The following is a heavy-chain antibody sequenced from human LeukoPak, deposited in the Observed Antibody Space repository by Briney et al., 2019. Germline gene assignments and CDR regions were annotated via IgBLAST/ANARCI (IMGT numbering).Heavy chain of an antibody. V-gene: IGHV4-34*01. CDR2: INHSGST. CDR1: GGSFSGYY. CDR3: ARVKQQLLGITLTRRYWFDP. Sequence: SETLSLTCAVYGGSFSGYYWSWIRQPPGKGLEWIGEINHSGSTNYNPSLKSRVTISVDTSKNQFSLKLSSVTAADTAVYYCARVKQQLLGITLTRRYWFDPWGQGTLVTVSS. J-gene: IGHJ5*02. D-gene: IGHD6-13*01.